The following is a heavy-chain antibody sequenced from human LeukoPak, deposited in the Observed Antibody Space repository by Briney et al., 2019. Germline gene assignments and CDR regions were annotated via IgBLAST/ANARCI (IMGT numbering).Heavy chain of an antibody. J-gene: IGHJ4*02. Sequence: GGSLRLSCAASGFTFSSYEMNWVRQAPGKGLEWVSYISSSGSTIYYADSVKGRFTISRDNAKNSLYLQMNSPRAEDTAVYYCAGVGYYFDYWGQGTLVTVSS. CDR2: ISSSGSTI. V-gene: IGHV3-48*03. CDR3: AGVGYYFDY. CDR1: GFTFSSYE.